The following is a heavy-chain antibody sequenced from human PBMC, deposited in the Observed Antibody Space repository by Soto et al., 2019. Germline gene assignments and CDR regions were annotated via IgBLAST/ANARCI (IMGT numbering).Heavy chain of an antibody. D-gene: IGHD3-16*01. CDR2: ISSSSSYI. V-gene: IGHV3-21*01. CDR3: AGGGGGEAGAFDI. Sequence: GGSLRLSCAASGFTFSSYSMNWVRQAPGKGLEWVSSISSSSSYIYYADSVKGRFTISRDNAKNSLYLQMNSLRAEDTAVYYCAGGGGGEAGAFDIWGQGTMVTVSS. J-gene: IGHJ3*02. CDR1: GFTFSSYS.